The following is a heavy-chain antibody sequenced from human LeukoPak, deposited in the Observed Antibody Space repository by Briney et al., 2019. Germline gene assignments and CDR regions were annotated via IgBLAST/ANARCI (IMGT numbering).Heavy chain of an antibody. Sequence: SETLSLTCTVSGGSISSYYWSWIQQPAGKGLEWIGRIYTSGSTNYNPSLKSRVTMSVDTSKNQFSLKLSPVTAADTAVYYCARCPYYYGMDVWGQGTTVTVSS. J-gene: IGHJ6*02. V-gene: IGHV4-4*07. CDR2: IYTSGST. CDR1: GGSISSYY. CDR3: ARCPYYYGMDV.